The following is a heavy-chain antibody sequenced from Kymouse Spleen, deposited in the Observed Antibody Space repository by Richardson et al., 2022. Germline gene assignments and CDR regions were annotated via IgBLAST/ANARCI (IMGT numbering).Heavy chain of an antibody. CDR2: IKSKTDGGTT. J-gene: IGHJ4*02. D-gene: IGHD3-3*01,IGHD3-9*01. Sequence: EVQLVESGGGLVKPGGSLRLSCAASGFTFSNAWMSWVRQAPGKGLEWVGRIKSKTDGGTTDYAAPVKGRFTISRDDSKNTLYLQMNSLKTEDTAVYYCTTARITTPYYFDYWGQGTLVTVSS. V-gene: IGHV3-15*01. CDR1: GFTFSNAW. CDR3: TTARITTPYYFDY.